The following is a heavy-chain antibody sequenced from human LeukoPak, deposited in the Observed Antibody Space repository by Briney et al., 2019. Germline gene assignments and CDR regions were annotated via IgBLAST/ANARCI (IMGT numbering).Heavy chain of an antibody. V-gene: IGHV3-53*04. Sequence: GGSLRLSCAASGFNVSGNYMSWVRQAPGKGLEWVSVIYSDGRAFYADSVKGRFTISRNNYKNKLYLQMDPLRPEDTAVYYCARVPLHPTISHFDLWGQGTLVTVSS. D-gene: IGHD1-14*01. CDR3: ARVPLHPTISHFDL. CDR1: GFNVSGNY. CDR2: IYSDGRA. J-gene: IGHJ4*02.